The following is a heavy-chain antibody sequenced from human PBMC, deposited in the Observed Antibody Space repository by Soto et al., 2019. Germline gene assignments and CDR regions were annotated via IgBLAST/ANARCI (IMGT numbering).Heavy chain of an antibody. Sequence: GPPVKVSCKTSGGSFSNFAFSWVRQAPGQGFEWMGGIFPISGTSNNAQNFQGRVSITADKSASTIYMELRSLRSEDTAIYYCARSPWRNCRYKGDYYYGMDVWGQGTTVTVSS. D-gene: IGHD3-16*02. CDR3: ARSPWRNCRYKGDYYYGMDV. V-gene: IGHV1-69*06. CDR1: GGSFSNFA. CDR2: IFPISGTS. J-gene: IGHJ6*02.